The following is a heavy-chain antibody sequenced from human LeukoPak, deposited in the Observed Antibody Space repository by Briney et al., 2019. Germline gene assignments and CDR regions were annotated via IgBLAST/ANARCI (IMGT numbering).Heavy chain of an antibody. Sequence: PSETLSLTCTVSGGSISSYYWSWIRQPPGKGLEWIGYIYYSGSTNYNPSLKSRVTISVDTSKNQFSLKLSSVTAADTAAYYCARDQVDTAMVFDIWGQGTMVTVSS. CDR2: IYYSGST. CDR1: GGSISSYY. V-gene: IGHV4-59*12. J-gene: IGHJ3*02. CDR3: ARDQVDTAMVFDI. D-gene: IGHD5-18*01.